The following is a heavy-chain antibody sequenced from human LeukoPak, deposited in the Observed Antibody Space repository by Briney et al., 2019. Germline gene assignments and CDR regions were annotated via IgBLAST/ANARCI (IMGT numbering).Heavy chain of an antibody. V-gene: IGHV4-39*01. CDR3: TRRVFGLAIDY. D-gene: IGHD3/OR15-3a*01. CDR1: GGSISSGRNY. CDR2: IYYSGST. Sequence: SETLSLTCTVSGGSISSGRNYWGWIRQPPGKGLEWIASIYYSGSTYYNPSLESRVTISVDSSKNQFSLKLSSVSAADTAVYYCTRRVFGLAIDYWGPGTLVTVSS. J-gene: IGHJ4*02.